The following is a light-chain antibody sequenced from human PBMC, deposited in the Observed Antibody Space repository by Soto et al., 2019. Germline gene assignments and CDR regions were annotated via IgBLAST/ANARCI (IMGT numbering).Light chain of an antibody. CDR2: SAS. J-gene: IGKJ3*01. V-gene: IGKV3-20*01. CDR1: QSVSSSY. CDR3: QQYGSSPPRFT. Sequence: EIVLTQSPGTLSLSPGERATLSCRASQSVSSSYLAWYQQKPGQAPRLLIYSASSRATDIPDRFSGSGSGTDFILTISRLEPEDFSVYYCQQYGSSPPRFTFGPGTRVDIK.